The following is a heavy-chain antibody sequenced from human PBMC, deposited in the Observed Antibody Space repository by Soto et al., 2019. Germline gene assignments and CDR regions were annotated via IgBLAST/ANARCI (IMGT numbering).Heavy chain of an antibody. D-gene: IGHD2-8*01. Sequence: SETLSLTCAVYGGSFSAYYWAWIRQSPGKGLEWIGEIDHSGSTNFNPSLKSRVIISVDTSKNQFSLKLTSVTAADTAVYYCARTNRRRVLFDYYYYGMDVWGQGATVTVPS. CDR3: ARTNRRRVLFDYYYYGMDV. J-gene: IGHJ6*02. CDR1: GGSFSAYY. CDR2: IDHSGST. V-gene: IGHV4-34*01.